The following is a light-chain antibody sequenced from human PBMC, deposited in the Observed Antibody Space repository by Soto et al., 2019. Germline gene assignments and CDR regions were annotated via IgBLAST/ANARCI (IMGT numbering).Light chain of an antibody. J-gene: IGLJ1*01. V-gene: IGLV2-8*01. CDR2: EVS. CDR3: SSYAGSNTYV. Sequence: ALTQPPSASGSPGQSVAISCTGTSSDVGGYNFVSWYQQHPGKGPKLMIYEVSKRPSGVPDRFSGSKPGNTASLTVSGLQAQDEADYYCSSYAGSNTYVFGTGTKV. CDR1: SSDVGGYNF.